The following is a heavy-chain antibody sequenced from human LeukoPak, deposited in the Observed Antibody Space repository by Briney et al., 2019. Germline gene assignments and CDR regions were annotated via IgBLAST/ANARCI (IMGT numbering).Heavy chain of an antibody. CDR1: GFTLSTSA. J-gene: IGHJ4*02. Sequence: GGSLRLSCLTSGFTLSTSAMSWVRQAPGKGLEWISGISGSGASTYYADSVKGRFTISRDDSRNTQYLQMNSLRGDDTAVYYCAKDVGKWESLHFFDYWGQGTLVTVSS. V-gene: IGHV3-23*01. D-gene: IGHD1-26*01. CDR2: ISGSGAST. CDR3: AKDVGKWESLHFFDY.